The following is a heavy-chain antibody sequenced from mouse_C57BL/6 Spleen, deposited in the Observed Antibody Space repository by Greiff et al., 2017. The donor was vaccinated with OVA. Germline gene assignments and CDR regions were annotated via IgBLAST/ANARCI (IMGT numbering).Heavy chain of an antibody. J-gene: IGHJ4*01. V-gene: IGHV1-64*01. CDR2: IHPNSGST. CDR1: GYTFTSYW. D-gene: IGHD1-1*01. Sequence: VQLQQPGAELVKPGASVKLSCKASGYTFTSYWMHWVKQRPGQGLEWIGMIHPNSGSTNYNEKFKSKATLTVDKSSSPAYMQLSSLTSEDSAVYYCARLFTTVVPARGYAMDYWGQGTSVTVSS. CDR3: ARLFTTVVPARGYAMDY.